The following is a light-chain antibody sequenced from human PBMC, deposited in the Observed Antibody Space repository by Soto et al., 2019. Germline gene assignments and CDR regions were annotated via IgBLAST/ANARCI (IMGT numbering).Light chain of an antibody. V-gene: IGKV3-15*01. Sequence: EIVMTQSPATLSVSPGERATLSCRASQSVSSNLAWYQQKPGQAPRLLIYGASTRATSIPARFSGSGSGTEFNLTISSLQSEDFAVYYCQQYNNWTSMAFGQGTKVEIK. CDR3: QQYNNWTSMA. CDR1: QSVSSN. J-gene: IGKJ1*01. CDR2: GAS.